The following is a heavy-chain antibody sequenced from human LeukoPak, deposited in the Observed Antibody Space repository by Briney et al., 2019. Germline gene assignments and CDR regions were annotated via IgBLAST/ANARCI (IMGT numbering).Heavy chain of an antibody. D-gene: IGHD5-18*01. CDR1: GFTFSDHY. V-gene: IGHV4-34*01. J-gene: IGHJ2*01. Sequence: GSLRLSCAASGFTFSDHYMDWVRQAPGKGLEWIGEINHSGGTNYNPSLKSRVTISGDRSKSQFSLKLSSMAAADTAVYYCARRHDTAMVSDLWGRGTLVTVSS. CDR2: INHSGGT. CDR3: ARRHDTAMVSDL.